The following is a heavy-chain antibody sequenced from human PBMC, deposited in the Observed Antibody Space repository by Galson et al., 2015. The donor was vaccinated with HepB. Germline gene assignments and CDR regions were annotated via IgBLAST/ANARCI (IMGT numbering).Heavy chain of an antibody. CDR2: ISYDGSNK. V-gene: IGHV3-30*18. D-gene: IGHD6-6*01. J-gene: IGHJ4*02. CDR3: AKEGPQYSSSLDY. CDR1: GFTFSSYG. Sequence: LRLSCAASGFTFSSYGMHWVRQAPGKGLEWVAVISYDGSNKYYADSVKGRFTISRDNSKNTLYLQMNSLRAEDTAVYYCAKEGPQYSSSLDYWGQGTLVTVSS.